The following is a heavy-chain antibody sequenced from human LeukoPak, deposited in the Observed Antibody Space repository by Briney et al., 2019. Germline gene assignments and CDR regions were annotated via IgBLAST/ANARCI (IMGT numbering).Heavy chain of an antibody. CDR2: IYYSGST. CDR1: GGSISTYY. J-gene: IGHJ4*02. D-gene: IGHD2-8*01. Sequence: PSETLSLTCTVSGGSISTYYWSWIRQRPGKGLELVGYIYYSGSTNYSPSLQSRVTMSVDTSKNQCSLRMNSVTAADTAVYYCARSGTKTNGFDHWGQGTLVTVSS. V-gene: IGHV4-59*01. CDR3: ARSGTKTNGFDH.